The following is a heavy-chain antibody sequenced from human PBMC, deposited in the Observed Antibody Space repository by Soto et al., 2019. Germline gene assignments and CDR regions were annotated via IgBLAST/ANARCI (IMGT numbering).Heavy chain of an antibody. CDR3: ATSDGSGSTPVDS. Sequence: QVQLVQSGAEVKKPGSSVKVSCQASGGTFNTYTINWVRQAPGQRPEWVGRVNPIVGLSSSASKFQGRGTLTADKSTSKAYRDLTGLKSEDTAVYYGATSDGSGSTPVDSWGQGTLVTVSS. V-gene: IGHV1-69*02. D-gene: IGHD3-10*01. J-gene: IGHJ4*02. CDR1: GGTFNTYT. CDR2: VNPIVGLS.